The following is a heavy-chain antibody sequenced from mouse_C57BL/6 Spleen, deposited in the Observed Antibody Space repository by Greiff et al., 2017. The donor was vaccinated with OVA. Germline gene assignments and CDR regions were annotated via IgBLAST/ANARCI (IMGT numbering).Heavy chain of an antibody. Sequence: VQLQQSGPELVKPGASVKISCKASGYAFSSSWMNWVKQRPGKGLEWIGRIYPGDGDTNYNGKFKGKATLTADKSSSTAYMQLSSLTSEDSAVXFCARLYYFDYWGQGTTLTVSS. J-gene: IGHJ2*01. CDR3: ARLYYFDY. V-gene: IGHV1-82*01. CDR1: GYAFSSSW. CDR2: IYPGDGDT.